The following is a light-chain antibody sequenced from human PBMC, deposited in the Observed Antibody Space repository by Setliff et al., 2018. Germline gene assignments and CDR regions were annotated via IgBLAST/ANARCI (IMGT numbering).Light chain of an antibody. Sequence: QSVLTQPPSASGSPGQSVTISCTGTSSDVGGYNYVSWYQQHPGKAPKLMIYEVSKRPSGVPDRFSGSKSGNTASPTVSGLQAEDEADYYCSSYAGSNNYVFGTGTKGTVL. CDR2: EVS. V-gene: IGLV2-8*01. CDR3: SSYAGSNNYV. CDR1: SSDVGGYNY. J-gene: IGLJ1*01.